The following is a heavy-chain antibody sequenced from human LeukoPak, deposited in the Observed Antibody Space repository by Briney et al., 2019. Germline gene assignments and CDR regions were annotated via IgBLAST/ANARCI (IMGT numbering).Heavy chain of an antibody. J-gene: IGHJ4*02. CDR2: ISSSSSTI. CDR3: VRGDGWFGELLNFDN. V-gene: IGHV3-48*02. D-gene: IGHD3-10*01. CDR1: GFTFRAYS. Sequence: GGSLRLSCAASGFTFRAYSMNWVRQAPGKGPEWVSHISSSSSTIYYADSVKGRSTISGDNAKNSLYLQMNSLRDEDTAVYYCVRGDGWFGELLNFDNWGQGTLVTASS.